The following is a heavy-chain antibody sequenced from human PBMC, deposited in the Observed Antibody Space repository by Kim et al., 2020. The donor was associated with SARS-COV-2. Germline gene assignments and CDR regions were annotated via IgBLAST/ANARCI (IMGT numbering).Heavy chain of an antibody. CDR3: AQLGFDWLLSR. Sequence: GGSLRLSCEGSGFIFSHYWMHWVRQAPGKGLEWVSRISNDGSFTGHADSVKGRFTISRDNARNTLYLQMNSLRVEDTAVYYCAQLGFDWLLSRWGQGTLVTVSA. CDR2: ISNDGSFT. V-gene: IGHV3-74*01. CDR1: GFIFSHYW. D-gene: IGHD3-9*01. J-gene: IGHJ4*02.